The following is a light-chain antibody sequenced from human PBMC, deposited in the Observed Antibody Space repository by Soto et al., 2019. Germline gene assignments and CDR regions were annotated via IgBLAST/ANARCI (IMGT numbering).Light chain of an antibody. CDR2: DAS. Sequence: EIVLTQSPATLSLSPGERATLSCRASQSVSSFLAWYQQKPGQTPRLLIYDASKRATGIPVRFSGSGSGTDFTLTISSLEPEDFAVYYCQQRTNWPPALSFGGRTKVEI. CDR3: QQRTNWPPALS. V-gene: IGKV3-11*01. CDR1: QSVSSF. J-gene: IGKJ4*01.